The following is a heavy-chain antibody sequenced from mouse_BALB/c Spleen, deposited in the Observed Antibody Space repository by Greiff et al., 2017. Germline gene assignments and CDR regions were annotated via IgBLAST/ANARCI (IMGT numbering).Heavy chain of an antibody. J-gene: IGHJ4*01. CDR3: AREGNYRYDGGAMDY. CDR2: INPGSSTI. Sequence: VQLKESGGGLVQPGGSLNLSCAASGFDFSRYWMSWARQAPGKGQEWIGEINPGSSTINYTPSPKDKFIISRDNAKNTLYLQMSKVRSEDTALYYCAREGNYRYDGGAMDYWGQGTSVTVSS. CDR1: GFDFSRYW. D-gene: IGHD2-14*01. V-gene: IGHV4-2*02.